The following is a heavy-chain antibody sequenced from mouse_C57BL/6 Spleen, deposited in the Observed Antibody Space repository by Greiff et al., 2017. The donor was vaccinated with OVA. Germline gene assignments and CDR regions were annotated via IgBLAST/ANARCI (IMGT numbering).Heavy chain of an antibody. CDR1: GYTFTSYW. J-gene: IGHJ4*01. Sequence: VQLQQSGAELVRPGSSVKLSCKASGYTFTSYWMHWVKQRPIQGLEWIGNIDPSDSETHYNQKFKDKATLTVDKSSSTAYMQLSSLTSEDSAVYDCARRGGGRDYAMDYWGQGTSVTVSS. D-gene: IGHD1-1*02. CDR2: IDPSDSET. CDR3: ARRGGGRDYAMDY. V-gene: IGHV1-52*01.